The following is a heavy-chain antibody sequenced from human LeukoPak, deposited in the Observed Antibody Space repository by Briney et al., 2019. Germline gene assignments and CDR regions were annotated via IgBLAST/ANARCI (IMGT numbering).Heavy chain of an antibody. CDR3: ARVFLGGDY. V-gene: IGHV3-48*02. Sequence: PGGSLRLSCVPSGFTFSSYSMNWVRQAPGKGLEWVSYISDTSYTIYYADSVKGRFTISRDNAKNSLYLQMNRLRDEDTAVYYCARVFLGGDYWGQGTLVTVSS. CDR2: ISDTSYTI. D-gene: IGHD3-3*01. J-gene: IGHJ4*02. CDR1: GFTFSSYS.